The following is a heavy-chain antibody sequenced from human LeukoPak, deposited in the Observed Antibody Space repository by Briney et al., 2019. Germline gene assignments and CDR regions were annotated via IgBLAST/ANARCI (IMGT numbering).Heavy chain of an antibody. CDR3: ARGGVWFGEFGPGLTSNWFDP. CDR1: GFTLRCCG. J-gene: IGHJ5*02. D-gene: IGHD3-10*01. CDR2: ISYDGSNK. Sequence: WSLRLSCTASGFTLRCCGMHWVRQAPGKGLEWVAVISYDGSNKYYADSVKGRFTISRDNSKNTLYLQMNSLRAEDTAVYYCARGGVWFGEFGPGLTSNWFDPWGQGTLVTVSS. V-gene: IGHV3-30*19.